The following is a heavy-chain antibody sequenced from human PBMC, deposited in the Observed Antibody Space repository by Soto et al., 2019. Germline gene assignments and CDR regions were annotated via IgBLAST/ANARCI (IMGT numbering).Heavy chain of an antibody. CDR1: GGSISSSNW. V-gene: IGHV4-4*02. Sequence: SETLSLTCAVSGGSISSSNWWSWVRQPPGKGLEWIGFIYNSGSTYYNSSLKSRVTISVDRSKNHFFLNLTSVTAADTAVYYCATYRKFFQIWGQGTKVTVSS. J-gene: IGHJ3*02. CDR2: IYNSGST. CDR3: ATYRKFFQI.